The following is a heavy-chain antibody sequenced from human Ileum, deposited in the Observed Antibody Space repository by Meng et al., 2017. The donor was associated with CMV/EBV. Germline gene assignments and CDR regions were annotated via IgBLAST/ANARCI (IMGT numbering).Heavy chain of an antibody. D-gene: IGHD2-2*01. Sequence: GESLKISCAASGFTFSDYYMSWIRQAPGKGLEWGSYVSSAERTKHYADSVNGRFTSSRDNAKKSLFLKMNSLRAEDTAVYYCARNLCCSSSSSPYTFDVWGQGTLVTVSS. CDR3: ARNLCCSSSSSPYTFDV. CDR2: VSSAERTK. CDR1: GFTFSDYY. J-gene: IGHJ3*01. V-gene: IGHV3-11*01.